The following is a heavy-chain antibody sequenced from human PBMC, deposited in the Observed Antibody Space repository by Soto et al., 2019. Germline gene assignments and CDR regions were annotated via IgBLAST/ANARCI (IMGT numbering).Heavy chain of an antibody. Sequence: QVQLVQSGAEVKKPGSSVKVAFKACGGTFSSFTISWVRRARGRGLEWMGRIIPILGIANYAQKFQGRVTITADKSTSTAYMELSSLRSEDTAVYYCARDPHSVRPGMDVWGQGTTVTVSS. J-gene: IGHJ6*02. CDR1: GGTFSSFT. V-gene: IGHV1-69*08. D-gene: IGHD6-13*01. CDR3: ARDPHSVRPGMDV. CDR2: IIPILGIA.